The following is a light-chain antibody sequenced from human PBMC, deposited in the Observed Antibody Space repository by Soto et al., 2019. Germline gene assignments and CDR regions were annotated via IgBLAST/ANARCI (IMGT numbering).Light chain of an antibody. J-gene: IGKJ1*01. CDR2: GAS. Sequence: EIVLTQSPGTLSLFPGERATFSCRASQSVSSTYFAWYQQKPGQAPRLLIYGASSRATGIPDRFSGSGSGKDFILTISRLEPDDAAVYYCQQYGSSPRTFGQGTKVEI. CDR1: QSVSSTY. CDR3: QQYGSSPRT. V-gene: IGKV3-20*01.